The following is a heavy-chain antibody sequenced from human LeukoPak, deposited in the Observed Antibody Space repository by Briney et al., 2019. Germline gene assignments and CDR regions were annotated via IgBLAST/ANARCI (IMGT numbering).Heavy chain of an antibody. J-gene: IGHJ4*02. CDR3: VRGSASSSWYDRLDF. D-gene: IGHD6-13*01. V-gene: IGHV3-21*01. CDR1: GFTFSNHK. CDR2: ISSGSQYI. Sequence: PGGSLRLSCAASGFTFSNHKMNWVRQAPGKGLEWVSSISSGSQYISYGGSVKGRFTISRDNAKNSLYLLMNSLRAEDSAVYYCVRGSASSSWYDRLDFWGQGTLVIVSS.